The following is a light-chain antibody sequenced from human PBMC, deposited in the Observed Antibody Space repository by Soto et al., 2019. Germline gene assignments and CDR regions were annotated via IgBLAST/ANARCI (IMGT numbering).Light chain of an antibody. CDR2: GAS. V-gene: IGKV3-20*01. Sequence: EIVLTQSPGTLSLSPGERATLSCRASQSISSTFLAWYQHKPGQAPRVLMYGASRRATGIPDRFSGSGSGTDFTLTISRLEPEDLAVYYCQQYESSWTFGQGTKVEMK. CDR3: QQYESSWT. J-gene: IGKJ1*01. CDR1: QSISSTF.